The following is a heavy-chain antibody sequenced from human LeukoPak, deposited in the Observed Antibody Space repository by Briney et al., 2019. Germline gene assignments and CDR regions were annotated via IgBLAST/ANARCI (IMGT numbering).Heavy chain of an antibody. CDR2: INPNSGGT. V-gene: IGHV1-2*02. J-gene: IGHJ4*02. Sequence: GSVKVSCKASGYTFTNYGVTWVRQAPGQGLEWMGWINPNSGGTNYAQKFQGRVTMTRDTSISTAYMELSRLRSDDTAVYYCARSTSRGRLDYWGQGTLVTVSS. CDR3: ARSTSRGRLDY. CDR1: GYTFTNYG. D-gene: IGHD2-2*01.